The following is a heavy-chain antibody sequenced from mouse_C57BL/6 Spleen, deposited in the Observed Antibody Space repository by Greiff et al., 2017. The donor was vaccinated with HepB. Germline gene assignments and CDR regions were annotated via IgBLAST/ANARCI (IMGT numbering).Heavy chain of an antibody. V-gene: IGHV1-80*01. D-gene: IGHD2-3*01. Sequence: QVQLQQSGAELVKPGASVKISCKASGYAFSSCWMNWVKQRPGKGLEWIGQIYPGDGDTNYNGKVKGKATLTADKSSSTAYMQLSSLTSEDSAVYFCARYPIYDGYYDYAMDYWGQGTSVTVSS. J-gene: IGHJ4*01. CDR1: GYAFSSCW. CDR2: IYPGDGDT. CDR3: ARYPIYDGYYDYAMDY.